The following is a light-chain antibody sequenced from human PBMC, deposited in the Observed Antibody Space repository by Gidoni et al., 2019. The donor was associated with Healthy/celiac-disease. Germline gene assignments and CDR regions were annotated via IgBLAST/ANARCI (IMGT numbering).Light chain of an antibody. CDR1: QSVSSSY. V-gene: IGKV3-20*01. CDR3: QQYGSSPRT. J-gene: IGKJ1*01. Sequence: EFVLPHSPGPLSLSPGERATLSCRASQSVSSSYLAWYQQKPGQAPRLLIYGASSRATGIPDRFSGSGSGTDFTLTISRLEPEDFAVYYCQQYGSSPRTFGQGTKVEIK. CDR2: GAS.